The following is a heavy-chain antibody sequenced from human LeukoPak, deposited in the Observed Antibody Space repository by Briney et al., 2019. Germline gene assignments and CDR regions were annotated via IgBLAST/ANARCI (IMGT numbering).Heavy chain of an antibody. Sequence: PGGSLRLSCAASGFTFSGSAMHWVRQASGKGLEWVGRIRSKANSYATAYAASVKGRFTISRDDSKNTAYLQMNSLKTEDTAVYYCTRQKPTVTTMSDYYYYGMDVWGQGTTVTVSS. V-gene: IGHV3-73*01. CDR2: IRSKANSYAT. D-gene: IGHD4-17*01. CDR1: GFTFSGSA. J-gene: IGHJ6*02. CDR3: TRQKPTVTTMSDYYYYGMDV.